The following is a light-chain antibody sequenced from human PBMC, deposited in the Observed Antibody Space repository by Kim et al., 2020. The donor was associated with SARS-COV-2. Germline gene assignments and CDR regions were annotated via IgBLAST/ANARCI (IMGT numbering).Light chain of an antibody. V-gene: IGLV3-19*01. CDR3: NSRDNNDNVL. CDR1: SLRIYY. Sequence: VALGQTVRITCQGDSLRIYYPTWFKQKPGQAPIVVVYGKNNRPSGIPARFSGASSGNTASLTITGTQAGDEADYYCNSRDNNDNVLFGGGTQLTVL. CDR2: GKN. J-gene: IGLJ2*01.